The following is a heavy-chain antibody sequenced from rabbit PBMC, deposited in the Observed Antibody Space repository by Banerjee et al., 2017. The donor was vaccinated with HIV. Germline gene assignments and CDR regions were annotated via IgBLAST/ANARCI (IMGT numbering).Heavy chain of an antibody. CDR2: IDAGSTST. D-gene: IGHD8-1*01. CDR1: RFTLSSYYY. V-gene: IGHV1S40*01. Sequence: QSLEESGGDLVKPGASLTLTCTASRFTLSSYYYMCWVRQPPGKGLEWIACIDAGSTSTYYANWAKGRFTISKTSSTTVTLQMTSLTAADTATYFCARYVGFADYTFNLWGPGTLVTVS. J-gene: IGHJ4*01. CDR3: ARYVGFADYTFNL.